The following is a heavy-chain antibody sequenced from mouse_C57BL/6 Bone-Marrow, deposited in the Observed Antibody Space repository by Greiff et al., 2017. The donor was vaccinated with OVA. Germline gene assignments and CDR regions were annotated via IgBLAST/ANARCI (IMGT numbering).Heavy chain of an antibody. V-gene: IGHV1-50*01. J-gene: IGHJ3*01. D-gene: IGHD2-1*01. CDR2: IDPSDSYT. CDR1: GYTFTSYW. CDR3: AREDGNWFAY. Sequence: VQLQQPGAELVKPGASVKLSCKASGYTFTSYWMQWVKQRPGQGLEWIGEIDPSDSYTNYNQKFKGKATLTVDTSSSTAYMQLSSLTSEDSAVYYCAREDGNWFAYWGQGTLVTVSA.